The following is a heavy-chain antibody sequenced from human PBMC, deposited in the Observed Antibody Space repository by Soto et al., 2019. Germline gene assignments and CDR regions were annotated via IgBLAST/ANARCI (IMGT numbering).Heavy chain of an antibody. V-gene: IGHV3-21*01. J-gene: IGHJ4*02. D-gene: IGHD3-16*01. Sequence: EVQLVESGGGLVKPGGSLRLSCAASGFTFNTYSMNWVCQAPGKGLEWVSSISTRSRYIFYTESVKGRFTISRDDAKNSLYLQMNSLRAEDTAVYYCARDLGLRDGPDNWGQGTLVTVSS. CDR3: ARDLGLRDGPDN. CDR2: ISTRSRYI. CDR1: GFTFNTYS.